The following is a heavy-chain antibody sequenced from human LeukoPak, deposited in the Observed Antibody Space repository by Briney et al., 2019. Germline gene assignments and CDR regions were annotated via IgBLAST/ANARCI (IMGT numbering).Heavy chain of an antibody. V-gene: IGHV4-38-2*02. Sequence: PSETLSLTCTVSGGSITTYYWSWIRQTPGKGLEWIGSIYHSGSTYYNPSLKSRVTISVDTSKNQFSLKLSSVTAADTAVYYCARDPHMKWFGEFARYWYFDLWGRGTLVTVSS. D-gene: IGHD3-10*01. CDR1: GGSITTYY. CDR2: IYHSGST. CDR3: ARDPHMKWFGEFARYWYFDL. J-gene: IGHJ2*01.